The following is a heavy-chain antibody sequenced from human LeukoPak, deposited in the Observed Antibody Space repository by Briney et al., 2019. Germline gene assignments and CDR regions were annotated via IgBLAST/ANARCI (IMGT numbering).Heavy chain of an antibody. J-gene: IGHJ4*02. CDR1: GFTFSRYA. Sequence: PGGSLRLSCAASGFTFSRYAMSWVRQAPGKGLEWVSAISGSGGSTYYADSVKGRFTISRDNSKNTLYLQMNSLRAEDTAVYYCATTIVGAIDYWGQGTLVTVSS. D-gene: IGHD1-26*01. CDR2: ISGSGGST. V-gene: IGHV3-23*01. CDR3: ATTIVGAIDY.